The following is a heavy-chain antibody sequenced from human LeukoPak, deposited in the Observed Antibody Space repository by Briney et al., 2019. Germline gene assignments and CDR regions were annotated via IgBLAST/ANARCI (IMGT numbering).Heavy chain of an antibody. D-gene: IGHD3-10*01. CDR2: IKQDGSEK. V-gene: IGHV3-7*01. Sequence: GGSLRLSCAASGFTFSSYWMSWVRQAPGKGLEWVANIKQDGSEKYYVDSVKGRFTISRDNAKNSLYLQMNSLRAEDTAVYYCATLSYYYGSGSTTPPWGQGTLVTVSS. CDR1: GFTFSSYW. J-gene: IGHJ5*02. CDR3: ATLSYYYGSGSTTPP.